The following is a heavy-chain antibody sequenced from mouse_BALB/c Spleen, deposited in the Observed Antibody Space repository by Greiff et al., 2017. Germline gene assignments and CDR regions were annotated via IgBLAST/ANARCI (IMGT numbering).Heavy chain of an antibody. J-gene: IGHJ2*01. CDR3: ARSGITTGY. D-gene: IGHD2-4*01. V-gene: IGHV1-54*01. CDR1: GYAFTNYL. CDR2: INPGSGGP. Sequence: QVQLQQSGAELVRPGTSVKVSCKASGYAFTNYLIEWVKQRPGQGLEWIGVINPGSGGPNYNEKFKGKATLTADKSSSTAYMQLSSLTSDDSAVYFCARSGITTGYWGQGTTLTVSS.